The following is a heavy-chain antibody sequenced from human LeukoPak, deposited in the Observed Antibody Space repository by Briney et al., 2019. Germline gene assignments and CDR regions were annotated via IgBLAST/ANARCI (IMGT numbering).Heavy chain of an antibody. Sequence: GRSLRLSCAASGFTFSSYSMNWVRQAPGKGLEWVSSISSSSSYIYYADSVKGRFTISRDNAKNSLYLQMNSLRAEDTAVYYCARGQGYCSSTSCYPDAFDIWGQGTMVTVSS. D-gene: IGHD2-2*01. CDR1: GFTFSSYS. CDR2: ISSSSSYI. J-gene: IGHJ3*02. CDR3: ARGQGYCSSTSCYPDAFDI. V-gene: IGHV3-21*01.